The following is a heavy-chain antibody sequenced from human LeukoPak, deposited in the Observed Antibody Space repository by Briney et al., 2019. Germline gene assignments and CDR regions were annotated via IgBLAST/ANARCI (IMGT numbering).Heavy chain of an antibody. CDR1: GGSLSGYY. Sequence: SETLSLTCAVYGGSLSGYYWSWIRQPPGKGLEWIGEINHSGSTNYNPSLKSRVTISVDTSKNQFSLKLSSVTAADTAVYYCARGRYYYDSSGYRPRWYYFDYWGQGTLVTVSS. V-gene: IGHV4-34*01. J-gene: IGHJ4*02. CDR3: ARGRYYYDSSGYRPRWYYFDY. CDR2: INHSGST. D-gene: IGHD3-22*01.